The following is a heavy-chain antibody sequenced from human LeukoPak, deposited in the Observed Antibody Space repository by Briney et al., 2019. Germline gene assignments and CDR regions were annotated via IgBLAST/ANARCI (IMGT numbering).Heavy chain of an antibody. J-gene: IGHJ4*02. D-gene: IGHD5-24*01. CDR3: ATSPGQKQLDYFDY. V-gene: IGHV3-23*01. CDR2: ISGSGVTT. CDR1: AFTCNNYA. Sequence: GGSLRLSCAASAFTCNNYAMSWVRQAPGMGLEWVSTISGSGVTTYYTDSVRGRFTISRDNSKTTLYLQLDSLRPEDTAIYYCATSPGQKQLDYFDYWGQGTLVTVSS.